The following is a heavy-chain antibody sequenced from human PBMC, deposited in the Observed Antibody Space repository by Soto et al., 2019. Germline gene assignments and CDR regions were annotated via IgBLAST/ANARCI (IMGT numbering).Heavy chain of an antibody. D-gene: IGHD2-2*03. V-gene: IGHV4-4*02. CDR1: GGSISSSNW. Sequence: TSETLSLSCAVSGGSISSSNWWSWVRQPPGKGLEWIGEIYHSGSTNYNLSLKSRVTISVDKSKNQFSLKLSSVTAADTAVYYCARARFIPIGYCISTSCRGGMDVWGQGTTVTVSS. J-gene: IGHJ6*02. CDR3: ARARFIPIGYCISTSCRGGMDV. CDR2: IYHSGST.